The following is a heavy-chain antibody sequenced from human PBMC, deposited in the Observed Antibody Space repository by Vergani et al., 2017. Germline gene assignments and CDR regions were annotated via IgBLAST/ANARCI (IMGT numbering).Heavy chain of an antibody. D-gene: IGHD2-2*01. J-gene: IGHJ4*02. Sequence: EVQLVESGGGLVKPGGSLRLSCAASGFTFSSYSMNWVRQAPGKGLEWVSSISSSSSYIYYADSVKGRFTISRDNAKNSLYLQMNSLRAEDTAVYYCARGGYCSSTSCYPQYYFDYWGQGTLVTVSS. CDR1: GFTFSSYS. CDR2: ISSSSSYI. CDR3: ARGGYCSSTSCYPQYYFDY. V-gene: IGHV3-21*01.